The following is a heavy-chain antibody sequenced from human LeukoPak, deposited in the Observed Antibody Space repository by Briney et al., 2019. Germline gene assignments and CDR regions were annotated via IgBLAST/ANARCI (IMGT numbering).Heavy chain of an antibody. Sequence: SETLSLTCTVSGGSISSYYWSWIRQPAGKGLEWIGRIYTSGSTNYNPSLKSRVTMSVDTSKNQFSLKLSSVTAADTAVYYCARKLGYCSSTSCYRVGWFDPWGQGTLVTVSS. J-gene: IGHJ5*02. V-gene: IGHV4-4*07. CDR1: GGSISSYY. CDR3: ARKLGYCSSTSCYRVGWFDP. CDR2: IYTSGST. D-gene: IGHD2-2*02.